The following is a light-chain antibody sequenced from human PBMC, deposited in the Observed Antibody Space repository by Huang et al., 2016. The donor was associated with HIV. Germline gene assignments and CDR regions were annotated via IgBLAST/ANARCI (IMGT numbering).Light chain of an antibody. CDR2: AAS. J-gene: IGKJ1*01. CDR3: QQYNNWPRT. Sequence: EIVMTQSPATQSVSPGERATLSCRASQSVRRNLAWYQRKPGQAPRLLIYAASPRATGIPSRFSGSGSGTEFTLTISSLQSEDFAVYYCQQYNNWPRTFGQGTKVEIK. V-gene: IGKV3-15*01. CDR1: QSVRRN.